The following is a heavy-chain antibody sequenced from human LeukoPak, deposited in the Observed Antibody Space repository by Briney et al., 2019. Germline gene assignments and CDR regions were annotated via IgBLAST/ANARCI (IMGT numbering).Heavy chain of an antibody. Sequence: ASVKVSCKASGYTFTSNYIHWVRPAPGQGLEWMGMIYPRDGSTSYAQKFQGRVTVTRDTSTSTVHMELSGLRSEDTAVYYCARDQEGFDYWGQGTLVTVSS. CDR3: ARDQEGFDY. V-gene: IGHV1-46*01. CDR1: GYTFTSNY. CDR2: IYPRDGST. J-gene: IGHJ4*02.